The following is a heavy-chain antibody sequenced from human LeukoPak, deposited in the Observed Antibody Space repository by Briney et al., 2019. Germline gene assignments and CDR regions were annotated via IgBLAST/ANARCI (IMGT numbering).Heavy chain of an antibody. CDR1: GYTFTSYG. D-gene: IGHD3-22*01. Sequence: ASVKVSCKASGYTFTSYGISWVRQAPGQGLEWMGWISAYNGNTNYAQKLQGRVTMTTDTSTSTAYMELRSLRAEDTAVYYCASTYDSSGYYSFDIWGQGTMVTVSS. J-gene: IGHJ3*02. CDR2: ISAYNGNT. V-gene: IGHV1-18*01. CDR3: ASTYDSSGYYSFDI.